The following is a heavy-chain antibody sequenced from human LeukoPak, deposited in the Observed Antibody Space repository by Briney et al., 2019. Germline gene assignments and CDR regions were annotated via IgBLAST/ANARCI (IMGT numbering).Heavy chain of an antibody. CDR3: ARGRGSYYFDY. CDR1: GLTFSSYS. CDR2: ISSSSSYI. J-gene: IGHJ4*02. D-gene: IGHD1-26*01. Sequence: GGSLRLSCAASGLTFSSYSMNWVRQAPGKGLEWVSSISSSSSYIYYADSVKGRFTISRDNAKNSLYLQMNSLRAEDTAVYYCARGRGSYYFDYWGQGTLVTVSS. V-gene: IGHV3-21*01.